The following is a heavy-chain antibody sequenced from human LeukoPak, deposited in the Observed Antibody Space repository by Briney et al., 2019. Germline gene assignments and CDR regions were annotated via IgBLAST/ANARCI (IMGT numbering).Heavy chain of an antibody. CDR2: IRYDGSNQ. D-gene: IGHD6-13*01. Sequence: GGSLRLSCAASGFTFSSYEMNWVRQAPGKGLEWLALIRYDGSNQYYADSVKGRFTISRDNSKTTLYLQMNSLRGEDTAVYYCARGSFHYFDYWGQGTLVTVSS. CDR3: ARGSFHYFDY. J-gene: IGHJ4*02. CDR1: GFTFSSYE. V-gene: IGHV3-30*02.